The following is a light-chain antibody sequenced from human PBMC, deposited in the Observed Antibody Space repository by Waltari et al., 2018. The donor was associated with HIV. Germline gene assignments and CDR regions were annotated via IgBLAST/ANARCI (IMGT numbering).Light chain of an antibody. V-gene: IGKV3-20*01. CDR2: DAS. CDR3: QQYGTSPLT. CDR1: QSIFSNY. Sequence: EIVLTQSPGTLSLSPVERASLSCRASQSIFSNYLAWYKQKPGQAPRLLIYDASSRATDIPDRFSGSGSGTDFTLTISGLEPEDFAVYFCQQYGTSPLTFGGGTKVEMK. J-gene: IGKJ4*01.